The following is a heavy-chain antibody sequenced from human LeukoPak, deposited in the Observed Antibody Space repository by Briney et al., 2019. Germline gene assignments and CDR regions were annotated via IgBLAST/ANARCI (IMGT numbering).Heavy chain of an antibody. CDR3: ARDERYSSSWYAYFYYYYYMDV. D-gene: IGHD6-13*01. Sequence: GGSLRLSCTVSGFTVSSNSMSWVRQAPGKGLEWVSFIYSDNTHYSDSVKGRFTISRDNSKNTLYLQMNSLRAEDTAVYYCARDERYSSSWYAYFYYYYYMDVWGKGTTVTVSS. V-gene: IGHV3-66*03. CDR1: GFTVSSNS. CDR2: IYSDNT. J-gene: IGHJ6*03.